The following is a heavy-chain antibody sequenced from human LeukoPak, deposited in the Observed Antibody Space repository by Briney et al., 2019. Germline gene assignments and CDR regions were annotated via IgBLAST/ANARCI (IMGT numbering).Heavy chain of an antibody. V-gene: IGHV1-8*01. CDR1: GYTFTSYD. D-gene: IGHD3-10*01. CDR2: MNPNSGNT. Sequence: ASVKVSCKASGYTFTSYDINWVRQATGQGLEWMGWMNPNSGNTGYAQKFQGRVTMTRNTSISTAYMELSSLRSEDTAVFYCASGGLITMVRGVITSYGMDVWGQGTTVTVSS. J-gene: IGHJ6*02. CDR3: ASGGLITMVRGVITSYGMDV.